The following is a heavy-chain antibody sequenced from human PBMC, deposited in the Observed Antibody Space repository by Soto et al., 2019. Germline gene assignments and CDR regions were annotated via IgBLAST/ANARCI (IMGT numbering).Heavy chain of an antibody. CDR1: GFTFSNAW. J-gene: IGHJ3*02. CDR3: TTEVYSSGWYVNAFDI. CDR2: IKSKTDGGTT. Sequence: GGSLRLSCAASGFTFSNAWMSWVRQAPGKGLEWVGRIKSKTDGGTTDYAAPVKGRFTISRDDSKNTLYLQMNSLKTEDTAVYYCTTEVYSSGWYVNAFDIWGQGTMVTVSS. V-gene: IGHV3-15*01. D-gene: IGHD6-19*01.